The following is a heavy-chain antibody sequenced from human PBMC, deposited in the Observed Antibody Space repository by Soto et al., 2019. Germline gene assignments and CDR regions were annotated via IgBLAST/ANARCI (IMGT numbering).Heavy chain of an antibody. CDR2: IIPIFGTA. D-gene: IGHD3-3*01. CDR1: GGTFSSYA. V-gene: IGHV1-69*13. Sequence: SVKVSRKASGGTFSSYAISWVRQAPGQGLEWMGGIIPIFGTANYAQKFQGRVTITADESTSTAYMELSSLRSEDTAVYYCARSVTIFEPQGMDVWGQGTTVTVSS. J-gene: IGHJ6*02. CDR3: ARSVTIFEPQGMDV.